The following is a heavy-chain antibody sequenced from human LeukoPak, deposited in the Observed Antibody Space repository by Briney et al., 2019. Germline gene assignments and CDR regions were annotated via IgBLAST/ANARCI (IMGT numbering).Heavy chain of an antibody. D-gene: IGHD1-1*01. J-gene: IGHJ4*02. Sequence: GGSLRLSCTASGFTFGDCAMNWFRQAPGKGLEWVGFIRSKTFGGTPDYAASVKGRFIISRDDSKSIAYLQMNSLRAEDTAVYYCARDRRLTTHFDYWGQGTLVTVSS. V-gene: IGHV3-49*03. CDR2: IRSKTFGGTP. CDR3: ARDRRLTTHFDY. CDR1: GFTFGDCA.